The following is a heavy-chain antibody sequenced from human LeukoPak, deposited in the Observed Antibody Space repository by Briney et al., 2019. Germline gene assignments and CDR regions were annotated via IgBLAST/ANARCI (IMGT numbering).Heavy chain of an antibody. CDR3: ARVITGTTTAFEI. CDR1: GGSISGYY. D-gene: IGHD1-7*01. J-gene: IGHJ3*02. CDR2: VYTSGST. V-gene: IGHV4-4*07. Sequence: SETLSLTCRVSGGSISGYYWTWIRQPAGKGLEWIGRVYTSGSTHYNPSLKTRLTMSVDTSKNQFSLKLSSVTAADTAVYYCARVITGTTTAFEIWGQGTMVTVSS.